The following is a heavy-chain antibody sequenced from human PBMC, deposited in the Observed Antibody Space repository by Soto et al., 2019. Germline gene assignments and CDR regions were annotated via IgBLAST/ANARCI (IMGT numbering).Heavy chain of an antibody. Sequence: GASVKVCCKASGGTFSSYAISWVRQAPGQGLEWMGGIIPIFVTANYAQKFQGRVTITAXQSTSTAYMALSSQRSEDTAVYYSARGWVTMVRGVIGTAYYYYYGMDVSRQGTTVTVSS. J-gene: IGHJ6*02. V-gene: IGHV1-69*01. CDR2: IIPIFVTA. CDR3: ARGWVTMVRGVIGTAYYYYYGMDV. D-gene: IGHD3-10*01. CDR1: GGTFSSYA.